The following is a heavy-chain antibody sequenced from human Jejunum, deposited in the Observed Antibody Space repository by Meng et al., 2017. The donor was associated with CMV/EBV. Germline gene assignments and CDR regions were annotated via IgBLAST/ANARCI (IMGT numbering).Heavy chain of an antibody. D-gene: IGHD2-2*01. CDR2: IKYSGRT. CDR3: ARTQDCSTTSCYTGFDP. V-gene: IGHV4-30-4*08. CDR1: SSSRGDYY. J-gene: IGHJ5*02. Sequence: SSSRGDYYWSWIRQPPGKGLEWIGFIKYSGRTYYNPSLTSRVTISLDTSENHFSLRLSSVTAADTAVYYCARTQDCSTTSCYTGFDPWGQGTLVTVSS.